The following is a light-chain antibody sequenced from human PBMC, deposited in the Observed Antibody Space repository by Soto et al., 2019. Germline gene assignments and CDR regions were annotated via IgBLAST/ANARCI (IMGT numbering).Light chain of an antibody. V-gene: IGLV2-23*02. CDR3: CSWAGSNTFYC. Sequence: QSVLTQPASVSGSPGQSITISCTGTSSDVGSYNLVSWYQQLPGKAPKLIIYEVSRRPSGVSNRFSGSKSGNTASLTISGFQAEDEADYYCCSWAGSNTFYCFGTGTKVTV. J-gene: IGLJ1*01. CDR1: SSDVGSYNL. CDR2: EVS.